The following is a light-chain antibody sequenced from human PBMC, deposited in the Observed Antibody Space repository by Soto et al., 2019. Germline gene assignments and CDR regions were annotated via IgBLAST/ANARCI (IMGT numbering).Light chain of an antibody. CDR3: SSFTSSNTYV. Sequence: QSVLPKPPSVYGSPGQSVAISCTRTSSDIGAYNRVSWYQQPPGTAPKLMIYDVNNRPSGVPDRFSGSKSGNTASLTISGLQADDEADYYCSSFTSSNTYVFGTGTKVTVL. CDR1: SSDIGAYNR. J-gene: IGLJ1*01. CDR2: DVN. V-gene: IGLV2-18*02.